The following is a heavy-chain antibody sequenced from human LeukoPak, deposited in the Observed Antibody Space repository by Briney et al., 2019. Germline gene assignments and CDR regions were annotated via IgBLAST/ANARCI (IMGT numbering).Heavy chain of an antibody. CDR1: GFTFSSHW. V-gene: IGHV3-9*01. CDR3: AKDIESGYCSGGSCYSNFYGMDV. D-gene: IGHD2-15*01. CDR2: ISWNSGSI. J-gene: IGHJ6*02. Sequence: GGSLRLSCAASGFTFSSHWMHWVRQAPGKGLEWVSGISWNSGSIGYADSVKGRFTISRDNAENSLYLQMNSLRAEDTALYYCAKDIESGYCSGGSCYSNFYGMDVWGQGTTVTVSS.